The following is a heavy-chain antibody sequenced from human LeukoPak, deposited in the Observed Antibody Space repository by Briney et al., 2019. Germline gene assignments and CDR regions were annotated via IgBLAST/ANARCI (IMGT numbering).Heavy chain of an antibody. V-gene: IGHV1-2*02. J-gene: IGHJ6*03. D-gene: IGHD2-2*01. CDR3: ARNVVPAAMFYYYYMDV. Sequence: ASVKVSCKASGYSFADYYMHWVRQAPGQGLEWMGWIKPNSGGTRSAQKFQGRVTMTRDTSISTAYMELSSLRYDDTAVYYCARNVVPAAMFYYYYMDVWGKGTTVTVSS. CDR1: GYSFADYY. CDR2: IKPNSGGT.